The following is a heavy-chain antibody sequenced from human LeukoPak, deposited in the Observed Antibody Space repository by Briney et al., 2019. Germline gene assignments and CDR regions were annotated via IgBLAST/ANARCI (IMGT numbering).Heavy chain of an antibody. CDR3: AREGRDSSGKLRNCEY. CDR2: LTSSGGTI. D-gene: IGHD3-22*01. V-gene: IGHV3-48*02. Sequence: GGTLRLSCAASGFTFSTYSMNGVRHAPGKGLEGVSYLTSSGGTIYYADSVKGRYTIPRDNAENSLYLQMNSVRDEDTAVYYCAREGRDSSGKLRNCEYGGRGTLVSVSS. CDR1: GFTFSTYS. J-gene: IGHJ4*02.